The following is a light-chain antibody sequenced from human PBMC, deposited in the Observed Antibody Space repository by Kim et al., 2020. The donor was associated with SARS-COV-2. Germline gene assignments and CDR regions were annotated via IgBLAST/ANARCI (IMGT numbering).Light chain of an antibody. J-gene: IGKJ1*01. V-gene: IGKV2-28*01. CDR2: LGS. CDR3: MQALQTTWT. CDR1: QSLLHSNGYNY. Sequence: DIVMTQSPLSLPVTPGESASISCRSSQSLLHSNGYNYLDWYLQKPGQSPQLLIYLGSNRASGVPDRFSVSGSGTDFTLKISRVEAEDVGVYYCMQALQTTWTFGQGTKVDIK.